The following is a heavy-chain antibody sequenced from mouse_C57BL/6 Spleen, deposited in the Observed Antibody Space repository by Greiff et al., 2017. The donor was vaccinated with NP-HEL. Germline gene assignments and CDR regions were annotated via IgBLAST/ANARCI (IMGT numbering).Heavy chain of an antibody. V-gene: IGHV5-9-1*02. J-gene: IGHJ4*01. CDR3: TRGSYDYEDYYAMDY. CDR1: GFTFSSYA. D-gene: IGHD2-4*01. CDR2: ISSGGDYI. Sequence: EVQVVESGEGLVKPGGSLKLSCAASGFTFSSYAMSWVRQTPEKRLEWVAYISSGGDYIYYADTVKGRFTISRDNARNTLYLQMSSLKSEDTAMYYCTRGSYDYEDYYAMDYWGQGTSVTVSS.